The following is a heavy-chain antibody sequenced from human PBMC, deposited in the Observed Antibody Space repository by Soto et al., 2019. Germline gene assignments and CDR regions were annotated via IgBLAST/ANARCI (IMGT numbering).Heavy chain of an antibody. CDR2: INPNSGTT. V-gene: IGHV1-2*02. CDR1: GYTFTAYY. CDR3: ARARHDYVGGSDRFSLEY. Sequence: QVQLVQSGAEVKKPGASVKVSCKASGYTFTAYYVHWVRQAPGQGLEGMGWINPNSGTTTYSQNFQGRVTMTRDTSISTVYMELSRLRFDDTAVYYCARARHDYVGGSDRFSLEYWGQGTLVTVSS. J-gene: IGHJ4*02. D-gene: IGHD3-16*02.